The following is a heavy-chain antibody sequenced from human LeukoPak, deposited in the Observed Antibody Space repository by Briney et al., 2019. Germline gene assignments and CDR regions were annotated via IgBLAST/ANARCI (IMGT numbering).Heavy chain of an antibody. V-gene: IGHV3-66*01. CDR1: GFSVSSNY. CDR3: VRDAASPDY. Sequence: PGGSLRLSCAVSGFSVSSNYMHWVRQTPGKGLQWVSVIYGAETANYADSVKGRFTISRDNANNSLFLQMNSLRVEDTALYYCVRDAASPDYWGQGTLVTVSS. D-gene: IGHD6-25*01. CDR2: IYGAETA. J-gene: IGHJ4*02.